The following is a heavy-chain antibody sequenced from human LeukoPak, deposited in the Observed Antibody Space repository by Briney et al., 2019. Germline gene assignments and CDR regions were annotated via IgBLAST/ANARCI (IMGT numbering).Heavy chain of an antibody. D-gene: IGHD2-15*01. CDR2: IYPGDSDT. V-gene: IGHV5-51*01. J-gene: IGHJ4*02. CDR3: ARLLGYCSGGSCYPPDY. Sequence: GESLKISCKGSGYSFTSYWIGWVRQMPGKGLEWMGIIYPGDSDTRYSPSFQGQVTVSADKSISTAYLQRSSLKASDTAMYYCARLLGYCSGGSCYPPDYWGQGTLVTVSS. CDR1: GYSFTSYW.